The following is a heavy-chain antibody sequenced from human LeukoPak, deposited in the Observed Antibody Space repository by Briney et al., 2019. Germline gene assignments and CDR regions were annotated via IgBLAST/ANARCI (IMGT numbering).Heavy chain of an antibody. Sequence: PGESLKISCKGSGYMFTSYWISWVRQMPGKGLEWMGRIDPSDSYTNYSPSFQGHVTISADKSISTAYLQWSSLKASDTAMYYCARHGWNYGDAQDWGQGTLVTVSS. J-gene: IGHJ4*02. CDR1: GYMFTSYW. V-gene: IGHV5-10-1*01. D-gene: IGHD4-17*01. CDR2: IDPSDSYT. CDR3: ARHGWNYGDAQD.